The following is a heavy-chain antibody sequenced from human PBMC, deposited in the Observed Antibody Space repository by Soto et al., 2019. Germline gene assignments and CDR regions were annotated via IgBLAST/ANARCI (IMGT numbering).Heavy chain of an antibody. CDR2: ISSSGGST. Sequence: GGSLRLSCSASGFTFSGYPMHWVRQAPGKGLEYVSAISSSGGSTYYADSVKGSFTISRDNSKNTLYLQMSSLRAEDTAVYYCVKDRLGANPDDAFDIWGQGTMVT. D-gene: IGHD1-26*01. J-gene: IGHJ3*02. CDR3: VKDRLGANPDDAFDI. V-gene: IGHV3-64D*06. CDR1: GFTFSGYP.